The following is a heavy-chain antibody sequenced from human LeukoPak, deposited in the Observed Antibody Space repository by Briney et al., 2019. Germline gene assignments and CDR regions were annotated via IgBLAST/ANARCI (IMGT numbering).Heavy chain of an antibody. D-gene: IGHD3-3*01. J-gene: IGHJ6*03. Sequence: PSETLSLTCTVSGGSIDIYYWSWIRQPAGKGLEWIGRIYTSGSTNYNPSLKSRVTISVDTSKNQFSLKLSSVTAADTAVYYCAGGPHYDFYYYYMDVWGKGTTVTVSS. V-gene: IGHV4-4*07. CDR2: IYTSGST. CDR1: GGSIDIYY. CDR3: AGGPHYDFYYYYMDV.